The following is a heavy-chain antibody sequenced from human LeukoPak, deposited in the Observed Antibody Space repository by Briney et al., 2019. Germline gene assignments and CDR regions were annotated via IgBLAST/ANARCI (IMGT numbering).Heavy chain of an antibody. CDR1: GFTFDDYG. D-gene: IGHD3-9*01. CDR3: ARDGLRYFDWLFVGRWFDP. J-gene: IGHJ5*02. CDR2: INWNGGST. Sequence: GGSLRLSCAASGFTFDDYGMSWVRQAPGKGLEWVSGINWNGGSTGYADSVKGRFTISGDNAKNSLYLQMNSLRAEDTALYYCARDGLRYFDWLFVGRWFDPWGQGTLVTVSS. V-gene: IGHV3-20*04.